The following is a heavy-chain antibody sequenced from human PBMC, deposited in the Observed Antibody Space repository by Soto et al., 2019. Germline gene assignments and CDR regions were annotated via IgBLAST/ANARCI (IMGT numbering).Heavy chain of an antibody. J-gene: IGHJ3*02. D-gene: IGHD3-9*01. Sequence: GGSLRLSCAASGYALRDYSMNWVRQAPGKGLEWVSYTGTRRKYTFYADSVRGRFTISRDDARNSVYLQLNSLRDEDTAVYYCVRDRDWAFDIWGQGTMVTVSS. V-gene: IGHV3-48*02. CDR2: TGTRRKYT. CDR3: VRDRDWAFDI. CDR1: GYALRDYS.